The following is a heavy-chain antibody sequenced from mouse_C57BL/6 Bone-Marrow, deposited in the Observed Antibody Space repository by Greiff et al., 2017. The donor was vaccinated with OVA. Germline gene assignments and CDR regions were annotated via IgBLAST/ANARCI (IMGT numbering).Heavy chain of an antibody. CDR3: ERDEDDGYYEEGMDY. Sequence: EVHLVESGGGLVQPGGSLSLSCAASGFTFTDYYMSWVRQPPGKALEWLGFIRNKANGYTTEYSASVKGRFTISIDNSQSILYLQMNALKAEDSATYYCERDEDDGYYEEGMDYWGQGTSVTVSS. CDR1: GFTFTDYY. V-gene: IGHV7-3*01. J-gene: IGHJ4*01. CDR2: IRNKANGYTT. D-gene: IGHD2-3*01.